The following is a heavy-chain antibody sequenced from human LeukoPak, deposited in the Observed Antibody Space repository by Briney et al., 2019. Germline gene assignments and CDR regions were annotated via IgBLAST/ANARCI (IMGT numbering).Heavy chain of an antibody. Sequence: GGSLRLSCAASGFTFSSYAMSWVRQAPGKGLXXXXXISGSGGITYYADSVKGRFTISRDNSKNTLYLQMNSLRAEDTAVYYCAKDVHGLLWFGEFHWGQGTLVTVSS. J-gene: IGHJ4*02. CDR1: GFTFSSYA. CDR2: ISGSGGIT. CDR3: AKDVHGLLWFGEFH. V-gene: IGHV3-23*01. D-gene: IGHD3-10*01.